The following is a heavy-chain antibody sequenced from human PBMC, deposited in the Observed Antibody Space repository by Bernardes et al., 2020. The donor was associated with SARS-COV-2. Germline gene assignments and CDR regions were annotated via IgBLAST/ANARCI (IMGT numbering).Heavy chain of an antibody. CDR2: ISYDGSNK. CDR3: AKDPGYYYDSSGYYPPYYYYGMDV. V-gene: IGHV3-30*18. D-gene: IGHD3-22*01. CDR1: GFTFSSYG. Sequence: LRLSCAASGFTFSSYGMHWVRQAPGKGLEWVAVISYDGSNKYYADSVKGRFTISRDNSKNTLYLQMNSLRVEDTAVYYCAKDPGYYYDSSGYYPPYYYYGMDVWGQGTTVTVSS. J-gene: IGHJ6*02.